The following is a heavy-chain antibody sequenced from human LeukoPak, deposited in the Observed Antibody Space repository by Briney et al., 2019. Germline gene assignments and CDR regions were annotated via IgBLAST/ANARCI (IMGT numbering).Heavy chain of an antibody. CDR3: LRDSYEAY. V-gene: IGHV3-33*01. Sequence: GRSLRLSCAVSGFTFTTYGMHWVRQAPGKGLEWVAVIWYDGNNIYYADSVKGRFTISRDNSKNTLYLQMNSLRAEDTAVYYCLRDSYEAYWGQGTLVTVSS. D-gene: IGHD5-12*01. J-gene: IGHJ4*02. CDR1: GFTFTTYG. CDR2: IWYDGNNI.